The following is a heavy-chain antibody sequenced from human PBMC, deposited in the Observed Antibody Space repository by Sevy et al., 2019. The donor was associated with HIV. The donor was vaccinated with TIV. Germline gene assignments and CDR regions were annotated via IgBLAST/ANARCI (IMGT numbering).Heavy chain of an antibody. V-gene: IGHV3-33*01. CDR1: GFTFSNYA. Sequence: GGSLRLSCAATGFTFSNYAMHWVRQAPGKGMEWVAIIWSDGAYQYHGDSVKGRFTISRDNAKNSLYLQMNSLRAEDTAVYYCARVFYRNWFDPWGQGTLVTVSS. J-gene: IGHJ5*02. D-gene: IGHD1-26*01. CDR3: ARVFYRNWFDP. CDR2: IWSDGAYQ.